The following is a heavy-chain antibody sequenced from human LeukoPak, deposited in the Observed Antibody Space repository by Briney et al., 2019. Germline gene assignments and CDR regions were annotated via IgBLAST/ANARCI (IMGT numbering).Heavy chain of an antibody. Sequence: GGSLRLSCAASGFTFSSYAMSWVRQAPGKGLEWVSTISGSGCSTYYADSVKGRFTISRDNSKNTLYLQMNSLRAGDTAVYYCAGASRLYSFDYWGQGTLVTVSS. CDR1: GFTFSSYA. CDR2: ISGSGCST. V-gene: IGHV3-23*01. J-gene: IGHJ4*02. CDR3: AGASRLYSFDY. D-gene: IGHD2-15*01.